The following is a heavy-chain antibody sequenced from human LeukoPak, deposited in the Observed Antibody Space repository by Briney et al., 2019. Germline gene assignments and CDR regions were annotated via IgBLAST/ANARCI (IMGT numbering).Heavy chain of an antibody. CDR3: ARQSHPSSSNWLLDY. V-gene: IGHV4-59*08. CDR1: IGSISGYY. J-gene: IGHJ4*02. D-gene: IGHD6-13*01. CDR2: IYYSGTT. Sequence: SETLSLTCTVSIGSISGYYWSWIRQPPGKGLEWIGYIYYSGTTNYNPSLKSRVTISVDVSNNQFSLNLRSVTAADTAVYYCARQSHPSSSNWLLDYWGQGTLVTVSS.